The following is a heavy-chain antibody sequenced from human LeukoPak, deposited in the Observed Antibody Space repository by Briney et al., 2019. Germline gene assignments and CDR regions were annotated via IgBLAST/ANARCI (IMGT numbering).Heavy chain of an antibody. J-gene: IGHJ6*02. CDR2: INHSGST. V-gene: IGHV4-34*01. D-gene: IGHD2-15*01. CDR1: GGSFSGYY. CDR3: ARVVVAATRVVYYYYGMDV. Sequence: SETLPLTCAVYGGSFSGYYWSWIRQPPGKGLEWIGEINHSGSTNYNPSLKSRVTISVDTSKNQFSLKLSSVTAADTAVYYCARVVVAATRVVYYYYGMDVWGQGTTVTVSS.